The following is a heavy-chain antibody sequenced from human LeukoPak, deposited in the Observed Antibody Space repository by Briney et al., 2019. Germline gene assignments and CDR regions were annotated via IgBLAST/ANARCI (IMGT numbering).Heavy chain of an antibody. CDR1: GFTFSSYE. CDR3: ARDPYSGYDGDYYYYYMDV. D-gene: IGHD5-12*01. CDR2: ISSSGSTI. V-gene: IGHV3-48*03. Sequence: PGGSLRLSCAASGFTFSSYEMNWVRQAPGKGLEWVSYISSSGSTIYYADSVKGRFTISRDNAKNSLYLQMNSLRAEDTAVYYCARDPYSGYDGDYYYYYMDVWGKGTTVTISS. J-gene: IGHJ6*03.